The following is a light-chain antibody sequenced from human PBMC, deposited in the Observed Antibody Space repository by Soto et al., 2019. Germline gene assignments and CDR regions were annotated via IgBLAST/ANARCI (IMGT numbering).Light chain of an antibody. CDR3: QQYDNWPPWT. V-gene: IGKV3-15*01. CDR2: GAS. Sequence: EIVTTQSPATLSVSPGETATLSCRASQSVRNNLAWYQQKPGQAPSLLIYGASTRATGIPARFSGSGSGTEFTIPISSLQSEDFAVYYCQQYDNWPPWTFGPGTSVEI. J-gene: IGKJ1*01. CDR1: QSVRNN.